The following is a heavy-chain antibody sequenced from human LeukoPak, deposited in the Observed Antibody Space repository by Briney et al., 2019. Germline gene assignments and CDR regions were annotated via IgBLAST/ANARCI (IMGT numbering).Heavy chain of an antibody. J-gene: IGHJ4*02. CDR3: ARDIGLHRKSNFDY. CDR1: GFTFSSYA. V-gene: IGHV3-30-3*01. D-gene: IGHD2-8*01. CDR2: ISYDGSNK. Sequence: GGSLRLSCAASGFTFSSYAMHWVRQAPGKGLEWVAVISYDGSNKYYADSVKGRFTISRDNSKNTLYPQMNSLRAEDTAVYYCARDIGLHRKSNFDYWGQGTLVTVSS.